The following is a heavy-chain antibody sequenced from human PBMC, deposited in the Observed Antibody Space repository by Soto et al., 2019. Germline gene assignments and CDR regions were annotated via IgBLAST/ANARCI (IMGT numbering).Heavy chain of an antibody. CDR1: GGSISSSSYY. J-gene: IGHJ6*02. CDR2: IYYSGST. Sequence: SETLALTCTVSGGSISSSSYYWGWIRQPPGKGLEWIGSIYYSGSTYYNPSLKSRVTISVDTSKNQFSLKLSSVTAADTAVYYCARQGYYYGMDVWGQGTTVTVSS. V-gene: IGHV4-39*01. CDR3: ARQGYYYGMDV.